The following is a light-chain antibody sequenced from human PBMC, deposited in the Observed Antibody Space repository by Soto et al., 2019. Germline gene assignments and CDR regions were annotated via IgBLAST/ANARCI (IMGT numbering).Light chain of an antibody. CDR2: DVS. CDR1: QSVADS. Sequence: QMAQFASRLSASLGDPGTLTCRASQSVADSLAWYQVQPGEAPKLLIFDVSNLETGVPSRLSGSGAGTEFSLTIRGLQPDYSASYDCQRYDSSRTFGQGTKVDI. V-gene: IGKV1-5*01. CDR3: QRYDSSRT. J-gene: IGKJ1*01.